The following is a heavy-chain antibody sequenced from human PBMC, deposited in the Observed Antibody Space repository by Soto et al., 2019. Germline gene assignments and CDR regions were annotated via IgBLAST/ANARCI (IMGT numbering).Heavy chain of an antibody. V-gene: IGHV3-9*01. CDR1: GFTFDEYA. J-gene: IGHJ6*03. Sequence: DVQVVESGGGLVQPGRSLRLSCAASGFTFDEYAMHWVRQAPGLGLEWVSGISWNSGTIGYADSVKGRFTISRDNAKNYLYLQMNSLRVEDTALYYCAKVRCTGGSCYSDFYYMDVWGKGTPVTVSS. CDR2: ISWNSGTI. CDR3: AKVRCTGGSCYSDFYYMDV. D-gene: IGHD2-15*01.